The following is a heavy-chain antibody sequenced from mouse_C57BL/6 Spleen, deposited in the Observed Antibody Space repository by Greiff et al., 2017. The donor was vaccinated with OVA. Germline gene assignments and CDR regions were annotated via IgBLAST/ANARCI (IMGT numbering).Heavy chain of an antibody. CDR2: IDPEDGET. V-gene: IGHV14-2*01. CDR1: GFNIKDYY. D-gene: IGHD2-3*01. CDR3: ARDYDGYSWFAY. Sequence: EVKLMESGAELVKPGASVKLSCTASGFNIKDYYMHWVKQRTEQGLEWIGRIDPEDGETKYAPKFQGKATITADTSSNTAYLQRSSLTSEDTAVYYCARDYDGYSWFAYWGQGTLVTVSA. J-gene: IGHJ3*01.